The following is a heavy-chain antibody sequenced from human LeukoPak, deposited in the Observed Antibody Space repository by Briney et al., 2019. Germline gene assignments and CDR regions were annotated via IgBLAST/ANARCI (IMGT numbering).Heavy chain of an antibody. J-gene: IGHJ4*02. CDR1: GLSFSNYW. Sequence: GGSLRLSCAVSGLSFSNYWMHWVRQAPGKGLVWVARTNLHGTAVDYADSVKGRFTISRDNAKDTLFLQMNSLRAEDTAIYYCASAYTYVRLGDHWGQGTLVTVSS. CDR2: TNLHGTAV. V-gene: IGHV3-74*01. CDR3: ASAYTYVRLGDH. D-gene: IGHD3-16*01.